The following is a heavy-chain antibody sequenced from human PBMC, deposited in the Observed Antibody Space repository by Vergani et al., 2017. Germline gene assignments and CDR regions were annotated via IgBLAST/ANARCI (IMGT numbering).Heavy chain of an antibody. Sequence: EVQLVESGGGLVQPGRSLRLSCTASGFTFGDYAMSWFRQAPGKGLALVGFIRSKAYGGTTEYAASVKGRFTISRDDSKSIAYLQMNSLKTEDTAVYYCTRVTVTDERDDYWGQGTLVTVSS. CDR1: GFTFGDYA. CDR2: IRSKAYGGTT. J-gene: IGHJ4*02. V-gene: IGHV3-49*03. D-gene: IGHD4-17*01. CDR3: TRVTVTDERDDY.